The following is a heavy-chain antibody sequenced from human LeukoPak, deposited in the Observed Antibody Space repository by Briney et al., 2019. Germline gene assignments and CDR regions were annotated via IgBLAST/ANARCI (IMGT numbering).Heavy chain of an antibody. CDR2: IYSGGST. Sequence: GGSLRLSCAASGFTVSTNYMSWVRQAPGKGLDWVSVIYSGGSTYYADSVKGRFTISRDNSKNTLYLQMNSLRAEDTAVYYCARGAGYSSGWSFDYWGQGTLVTVSS. CDR1: GFTVSTNY. D-gene: IGHD6-19*01. CDR3: ARGAGYSSGWSFDY. V-gene: IGHV3-53*01. J-gene: IGHJ4*02.